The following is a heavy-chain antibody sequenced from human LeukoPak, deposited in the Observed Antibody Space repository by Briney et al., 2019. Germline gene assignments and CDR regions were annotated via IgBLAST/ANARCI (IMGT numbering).Heavy chain of an antibody. CDR2: IYYSGST. CDR1: GGSISSSSYY. J-gene: IGHJ4*02. D-gene: IGHD7-27*01. CDR3: ARDGSTGVDY. V-gene: IGHV4-39*07. Sequence: SETLSLTCTVSGGSISSSSYYWGWIRQPPGRGLEWIGSIYYSGSTNYNPSLKSRVTISVDTSKNQFSLKLSSVTAADTAVYYCARDGSTGVDYWGQGTLVTVSS.